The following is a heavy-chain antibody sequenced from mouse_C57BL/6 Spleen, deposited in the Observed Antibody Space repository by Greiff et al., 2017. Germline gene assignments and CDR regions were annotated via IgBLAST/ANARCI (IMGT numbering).Heavy chain of an antibody. CDR1: GYTFTSYG. V-gene: IGHV1-81*01. J-gene: IGHJ2*01. CDR2: IYPRSGNT. Sequence: VQGVESGAELARPGASVKLSCKASGYTFTSYGISWVKQRTGQGLEWIGEIYPRSGNTYYNEKFKGKATLTADKSSSTAYMELRSLTSEDSAVYFCAYDYYGSSPLYYFDYWGQGTTLTVSS. CDR3: AYDYYGSSPLYYFDY. D-gene: IGHD1-1*01.